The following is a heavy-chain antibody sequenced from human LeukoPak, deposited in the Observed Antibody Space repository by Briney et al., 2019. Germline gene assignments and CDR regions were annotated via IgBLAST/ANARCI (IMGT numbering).Heavy chain of an antibody. D-gene: IGHD6-19*01. V-gene: IGHV3-64*01. Sequence: GGSPRLSCAASGFTFSSYAMHWVRQAPGKGLEYVSAISSNGGSTYYANSVKGRFTISRDNSKNTLYLQMGSLRAEDMAVYYCARDHFSLEQWLDYYYYYGMDVWGQGTTVTVSS. CDR3: ARDHFSLEQWLDYYYYYGMDV. J-gene: IGHJ6*02. CDR1: GFTFSSYA. CDR2: ISSNGGST.